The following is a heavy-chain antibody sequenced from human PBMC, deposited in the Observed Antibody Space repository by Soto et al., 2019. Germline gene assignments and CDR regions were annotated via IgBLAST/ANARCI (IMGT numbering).Heavy chain of an antibody. CDR2: ISYDESNK. V-gene: IGHV3-30-3*01. CDR1: GFTFSSFA. J-gene: IGHJ4*02. D-gene: IGHD1-26*01. Sequence: QVQLVESGGGVVQPGRSLRLSCAASGFTFSSFAMHWVRQAPGKGLEGVAVISYDESNKYYADSVKGRFTISRDNSKNTVYLQMNSLRAEDTAVYYCARAYPQVGSNYCDYWGQGTLVTISS. CDR3: ARAYPQVGSNYCDY.